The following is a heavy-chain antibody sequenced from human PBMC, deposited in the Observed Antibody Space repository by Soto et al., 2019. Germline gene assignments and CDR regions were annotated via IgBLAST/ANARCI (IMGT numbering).Heavy chain of an antibody. CDR1: GFTFSSYG. CDR3: AKGWYYYDSSGPRLDP. V-gene: IGHV3-30*18. Sequence: PGGSLRLSCAASGFTFSSYGMHWVRQAPGKGLEWVAVISYDGSNKYYADSVKGRFTISRDNSKNTLYLQMNGLRAEDTAVYYCAKGWYYYDSSGPRLDPWGQGTLVTVSS. CDR2: ISYDGSNK. J-gene: IGHJ5*02. D-gene: IGHD3-22*01.